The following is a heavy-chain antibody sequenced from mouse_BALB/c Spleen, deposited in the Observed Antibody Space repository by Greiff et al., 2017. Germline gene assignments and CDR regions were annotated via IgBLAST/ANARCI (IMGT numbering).Heavy chain of an antibody. V-gene: IGHV3-6*02. CDR1: GYSITSGYY. CDR2: ISYDGSN. Sequence: DVQLQESGPGLVKPSQSLSLTCSVTGYSITSGYYWNWIRQFPGNKLEWMGYISYDGSNNYNPSLKNRISITRDTSKNQFFLKLNSVTTEDTATYYCARGGTVVAHRYFDVWGAGTTVTVSS. CDR3: ARGGTVVAHRYFDV. J-gene: IGHJ1*01. D-gene: IGHD1-1*01.